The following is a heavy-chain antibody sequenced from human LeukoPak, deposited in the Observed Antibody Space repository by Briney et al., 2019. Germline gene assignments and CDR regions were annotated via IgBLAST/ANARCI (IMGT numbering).Heavy chain of an antibody. D-gene: IGHD5-18*01. CDR3: ARDRGGYSYAEKDY. CDR2: ISAYNGNT. V-gene: IGHV1-18*01. Sequence: ASVKVSCKASGYTFTSYGISWVRQAPGQGLEWMGWISAYNGNTNYAQKLQGRVTMTTDTSTSTAYMELRSLRSDDTAVYYCARDRGGYSYAEKDYWDQGTLVTVSS. CDR1: GYTFTSYG. J-gene: IGHJ4*02.